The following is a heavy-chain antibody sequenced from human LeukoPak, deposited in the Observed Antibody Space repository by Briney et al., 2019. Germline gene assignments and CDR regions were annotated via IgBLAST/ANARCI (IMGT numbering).Heavy chain of an antibody. D-gene: IGHD6-6*01. CDR3: ARGPWSSSSGFDP. CDR2: ISSSGSTI. CDR1: GGTFSDYY. Sequence: GESLRLSCAASGGTFSDYYRSWIRQAPGKGLEWVSYISSSGSTIYYADSVKGRFTISRDNAKNSLYLQMNSLRAEDTAVYYCARGPWSSSSGFDPWGQGTLVTVSS. V-gene: IGHV3-11*04. J-gene: IGHJ5*02.